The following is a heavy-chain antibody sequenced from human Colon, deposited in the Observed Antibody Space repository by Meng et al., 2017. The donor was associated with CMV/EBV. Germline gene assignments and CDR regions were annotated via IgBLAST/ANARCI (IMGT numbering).Heavy chain of an antibody. Sequence: GESLKISCAASGFTFSNYWMTWVRQAPGKGLEWVANIKQNGRETSYVDSVKGRFTIARDDAKNSLYLQMDSLRPEDTAVYYCARDSFQAHLLDDFLDSWGQGTLVTVSS. CDR1: GFTFSNYW. CDR3: ARDSFQAHLLDDFLDS. D-gene: IGHD3-3*01. J-gene: IGHJ4*02. CDR2: IKQNGRET. V-gene: IGHV3-7*01.